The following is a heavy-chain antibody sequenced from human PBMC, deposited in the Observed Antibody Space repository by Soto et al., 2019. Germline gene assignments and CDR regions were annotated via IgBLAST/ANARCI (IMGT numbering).Heavy chain of an antibody. Sequence: QVHLVQPGAEVRKPGASVKVSGKAPGYTFSSYAMHWVRQAPGQRLEWMGWINAGYGNTKSSQKFQDRVTISRDTSASTAYMELTSLRSEDTAVYYCARDTGDGPFDFWGQGTLVTVSS. CDR3: ARDTGDGPFDF. V-gene: IGHV1-3*01. D-gene: IGHD7-27*01. CDR1: GYTFSSYA. CDR2: INAGYGNT. J-gene: IGHJ4*02.